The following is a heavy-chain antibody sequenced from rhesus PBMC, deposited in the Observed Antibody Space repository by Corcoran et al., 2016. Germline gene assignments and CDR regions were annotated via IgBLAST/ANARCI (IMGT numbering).Heavy chain of an antibody. D-gene: IGHD2-15*01. CDR2: IYGGSCST. V-gene: IGHV4-127*01. J-gene: IGHJ4*01. Sequence: QVQLQESGPGLVKPSETLSLTCAVSGYSISRVYGWGWSRPPPGKGLEWIGQIYGGSCSTYYNPSLKSRVTVSKDTSKNQFSLKLSSVTAADTAVYYCARTALRSCFDYWGQGVLVTVSS. CDR1: GYSISRVYG. CDR3: ARTALRSCFDY.